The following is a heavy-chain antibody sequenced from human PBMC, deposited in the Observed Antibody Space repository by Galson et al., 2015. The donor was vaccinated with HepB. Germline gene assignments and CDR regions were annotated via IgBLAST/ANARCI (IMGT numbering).Heavy chain of an antibody. CDR1: GFSVYSNY. Sequence: SLRLSCAASGFSVYSNYMNWVRQAPGKGLEWVSLIYSSSSTNYADFVRGRFTISRDTSKNTVYLQMSRLRADDTAMYYCAQLGTGYWGQGTLVTVSS. D-gene: IGHD7-27*01. V-gene: IGHV3-53*01. J-gene: IGHJ4*02. CDR2: IYSSSST. CDR3: AQLGTGY.